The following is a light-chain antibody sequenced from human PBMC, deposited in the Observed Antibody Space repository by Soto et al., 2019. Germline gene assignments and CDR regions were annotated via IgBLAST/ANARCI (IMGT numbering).Light chain of an antibody. V-gene: IGKV3D-15*01. CDR1: QSVSDN. J-gene: IGKJ4*01. CDR3: QQYNNWPLT. Sequence: EIVMTQSPVTLSVSPGERATPSCRASQSVSDNLAWYQQKPGQAPRLLIYGASTRATGIPARFSGSGSGTEFTLTISSLQSEDFAVYYCQQYNNWPLTFGGGTKVDTK. CDR2: GAS.